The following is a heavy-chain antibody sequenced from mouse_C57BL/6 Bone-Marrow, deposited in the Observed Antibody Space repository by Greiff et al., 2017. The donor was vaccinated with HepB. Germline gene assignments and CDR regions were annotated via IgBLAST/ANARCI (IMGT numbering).Heavy chain of an antibody. V-gene: IGHV1-50*01. J-gene: IGHJ2*01. CDR1: GYTFTSYW. Sequence: QVQLQQPGAELVKPGASVKLSCKASGYTFTSYWMQWVKQRPGQGLEWIGEIDPSDSYTNYNQKFKGKATLTVDTSSSTACMQISSLTSEDSAVYYCAIYSNYYFDYWGQGTTLTVSS. D-gene: IGHD2-5*01. CDR2: IDPSDSYT. CDR3: AIYSNYYFDY.